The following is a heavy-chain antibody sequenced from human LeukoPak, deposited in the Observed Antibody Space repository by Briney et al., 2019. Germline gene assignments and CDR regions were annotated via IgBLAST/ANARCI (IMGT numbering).Heavy chain of an antibody. CDR2: IKQDEREK. CDR1: GFTFSSYW. D-gene: IGHD2-15*01. V-gene: IGHV3-7*03. CDR3: ARDCSGGNGYRGVWFDS. J-gene: IGHJ5*01. Sequence: PGGSLRLSCAASGFTFSSYWMSWLRQAPGKGLEWVANIKQDEREKYYVDSVRGRFSISRDNAKNSLFLKMTSLTAEDTAVYYCARDCSGGNGYRGVWFDSWGQGTLVTVSS.